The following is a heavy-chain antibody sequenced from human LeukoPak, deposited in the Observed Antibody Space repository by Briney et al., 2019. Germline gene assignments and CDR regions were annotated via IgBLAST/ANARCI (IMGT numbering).Heavy chain of an antibody. D-gene: IGHD3-22*01. J-gene: IGHJ3*02. CDR2: IYYSGST. V-gene: IGHV4-39*01. Sequence: SETLSLTCTVSGGAISSSSYYWGWIRQPPGKGLEWIGSIYYSGSTYYNPSLKSRVTISVDTSKNQFSLKLSSVTAADTAVYYCASALPHYYDSSGNDAFDIWDQGTMVTVSS. CDR1: GGAISSSSYY. CDR3: ASALPHYYDSSGNDAFDI.